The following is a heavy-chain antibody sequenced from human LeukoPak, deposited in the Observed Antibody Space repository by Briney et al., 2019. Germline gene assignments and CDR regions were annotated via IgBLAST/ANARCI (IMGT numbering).Heavy chain of an antibody. CDR3: ARAAGHYFDY. Sequence: PGGSLRLSCVASGFTFKSYSMNWVRQAPGKGLEWVSFITSTSSDLFYSDSVKGRFTVSRDNARNSLYLQMNSLTAEDTAVYYCARAAGHYFDYWGQGSLITVSS. V-gene: IGHV3-21*05. CDR1: GFTFKSYS. CDR2: ITSTSSDL. D-gene: IGHD3-10*01. J-gene: IGHJ4*02.